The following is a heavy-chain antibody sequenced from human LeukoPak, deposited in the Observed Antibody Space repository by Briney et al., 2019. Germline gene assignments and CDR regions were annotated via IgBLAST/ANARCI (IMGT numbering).Heavy chain of an antibody. J-gene: IGHJ4*02. Sequence: GGSLRLSCAASGFTFTSYGMHWVRQAPGKGLEWVALISYDGSGQYYTESVKGRFTISRDNSKNTLYLQVNSLRVEDTAVYYCARAKRPYHASVCYSDSWGQGTLVTASS. CDR2: ISYDGSGQ. CDR3: ARAKRPYHASVCYSDS. V-gene: IGHV3-30-3*01. D-gene: IGHD2-2*01. CDR1: GFTFTSYG.